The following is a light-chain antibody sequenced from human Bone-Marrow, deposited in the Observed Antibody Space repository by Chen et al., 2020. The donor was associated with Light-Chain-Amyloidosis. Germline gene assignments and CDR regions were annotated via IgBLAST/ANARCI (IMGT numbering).Light chain of an antibody. CDR1: QTISSNY. CDR3: QQYGTSPLT. CDR2: GSS. J-gene: IGKJ4*01. Sequence: DILLLQSQGTLSLSPGEGANLLCRASQTISSNYLTWYQEKFGQAPRLLIYGSSSRATGIPDRFSGSGSRTDFTLTINRLEPEDFAMYNCQQYGTSPLTFGGGTKVEIK. V-gene: IGKV3-20*01.